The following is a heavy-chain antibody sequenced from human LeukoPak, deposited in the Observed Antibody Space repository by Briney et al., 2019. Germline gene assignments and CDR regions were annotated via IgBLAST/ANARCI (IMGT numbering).Heavy chain of an antibody. CDR2: IYYSGST. Sequence: SETLSLTCTVSGGSISSSSYYWGWIRQPPGKGLEWIGSIYYSGSTYYNPSLKSRVTISVDTSKNQFSLKLSSVTAADTAVYYCARYYYGSGSYYKGTVGAFDIWGQGTLVTVSS. CDR3: ARYYYGSGSYYKGTVGAFDI. J-gene: IGHJ4*02. D-gene: IGHD3-10*01. CDR1: GGSISSSSYY. V-gene: IGHV4-39*01.